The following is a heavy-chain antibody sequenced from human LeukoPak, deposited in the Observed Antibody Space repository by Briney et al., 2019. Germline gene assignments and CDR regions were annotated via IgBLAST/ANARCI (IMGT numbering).Heavy chain of an antibody. CDR3: ASVGVAGGVYFDY. V-gene: IGHV3-30*03. J-gene: IGHJ4*02. CDR1: GFTFSSYG. Sequence: PGGSLRLSCAASGFTFSSYGMHWVRQAPAKGLEWVPFISYDGSNKYYADSVKGRFTISRDNSKNTLYLQMNSLRAEDTAVYYCASVGVAGGVYFDYWGQGTLVTVSS. D-gene: IGHD6-19*01. CDR2: ISYDGSNK.